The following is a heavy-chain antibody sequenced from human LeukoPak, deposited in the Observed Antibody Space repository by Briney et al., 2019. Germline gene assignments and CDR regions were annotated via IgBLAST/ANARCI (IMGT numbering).Heavy chain of an antibody. CDR1: EFTFSSYA. J-gene: IGHJ4*02. D-gene: IGHD5-12*01. V-gene: IGHV3-30*04. CDR2: ISYDGSNE. CDR3: AREIVAAIGFYY. Sequence: PGRSLRLSCAASEFTFSSYAMHWVRQAPGKGLEWVAVISYDGSNEYYADSVKGRFTISRDNSRNTLYLQMNSLRADDTAIYYCAREIVAAIGFYYWGQGTLVTVSS.